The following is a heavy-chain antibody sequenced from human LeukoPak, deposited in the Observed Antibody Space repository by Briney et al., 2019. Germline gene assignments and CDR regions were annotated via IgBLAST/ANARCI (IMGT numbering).Heavy chain of an antibody. J-gene: IGHJ4*02. D-gene: IGHD3-10*01. CDR3: AKGRSWFDY. CDR2: ISGDGATT. Sequence: QPGGSLRLSCAAPGFTLDDYAMPWVRKGPGKGLEWVSTISGDGATTHYADSVKARFTISRNNSKNSLYLQMNSLRTEDTALYYCAKGRSWFDYWGQGTLVTVSS. CDR1: GFTLDDYA. V-gene: IGHV3-43*02.